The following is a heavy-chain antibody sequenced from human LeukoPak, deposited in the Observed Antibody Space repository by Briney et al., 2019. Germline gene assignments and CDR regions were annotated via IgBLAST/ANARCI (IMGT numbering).Heavy chain of an antibody. J-gene: IGHJ4*02. Sequence: PGGSLRLSCAASGFTFSSYWMSWVRQAPGKGLEGVANIKQDGSEKYYVDSVKGRFTISRDNAKNSLYLQMNSLRAEDTAVYYCARDKRSIAAAYAGVYWGQGTLVTVSS. CDR1: GFTFSSYW. V-gene: IGHV3-7*01. CDR3: ARDKRSIAAAYAGVY. D-gene: IGHD6-13*01. CDR2: IKQDGSEK.